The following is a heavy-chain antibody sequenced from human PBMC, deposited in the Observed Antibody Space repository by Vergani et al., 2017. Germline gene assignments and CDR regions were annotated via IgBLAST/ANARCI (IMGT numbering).Heavy chain of an antibody. V-gene: IGHV3-30*02. CDR2: IQYDGSDI. CDR1: GFTFTNFA. CDR3: ANEGSANRIRGWLDH. J-gene: IGHJ4*02. Sequence: VQLLESGGNLVQPGGSLRLSCAASGFTFTNFAMTWVRQAPGEGLEWVAFIQYDGSDIFYADFVEGRFTISRDNSKNSLYLQMRSLRFDDTAVYYCANEGSANRIRGWLDHWGQGALVTVSS. D-gene: IGHD3-10*01.